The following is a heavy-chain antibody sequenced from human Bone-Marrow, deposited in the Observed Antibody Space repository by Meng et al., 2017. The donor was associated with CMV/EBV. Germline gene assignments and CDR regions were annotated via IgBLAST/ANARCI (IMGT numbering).Heavy chain of an antibody. D-gene: IGHD2-2*01. CDR2: ISSSSSYI. J-gene: IGHJ3*02. Sequence: GESLKISCAASGFTFSSYSTNWVRQAPGKGLEWVSSISSSSSYIYYADSVKGRFTISRDNAKNSLYLQMNSLRAEDTAVYYCASPYQLQPERGGYGTGLDAFDIWGQGKMV. V-gene: IGHV3-21*01. CDR3: ASPYQLQPERGGYGTGLDAFDI. CDR1: GFTFSSYS.